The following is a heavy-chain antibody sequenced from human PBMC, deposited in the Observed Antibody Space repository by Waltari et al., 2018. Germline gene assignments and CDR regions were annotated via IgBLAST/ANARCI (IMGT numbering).Heavy chain of an antibody. CDR2: INPNSGGT. D-gene: IGHD2-2*01. CDR3: ARGPEGYCSSTSCYYFDY. CDR1: GYTFTGYY. V-gene: IGHV1-2*02. Sequence: QVQLVQSGAEVKKPGASVKVSCKAPGYTFTGYYMHWVRRAPGQGLEWMGWINPNSGGTNYAQKFQGRVTMTRDTSISTAYMELSRLRSDDTAVYYCARGPEGYCSSTSCYYFDYWGQGTLVTVSS. J-gene: IGHJ4*02.